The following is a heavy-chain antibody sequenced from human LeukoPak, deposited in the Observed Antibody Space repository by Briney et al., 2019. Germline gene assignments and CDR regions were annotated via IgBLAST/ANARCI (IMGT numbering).Heavy chain of an antibody. CDR1: GFTFSDYY. CDR2: ISTSGSTI. CDR3: ASCCSSTSYP. Sequence: GGSLRLSCAASGFTFSDYYMSWIRQAPGKGLEWVSYISTSGSTIYYADSLKGRFTISRDNDKNSLYLQMNSLRAEDTAVYYCASCCSSTSYPWGQGTLVTVSS. D-gene: IGHD2-2*01. V-gene: IGHV3-11*04. J-gene: IGHJ5*02.